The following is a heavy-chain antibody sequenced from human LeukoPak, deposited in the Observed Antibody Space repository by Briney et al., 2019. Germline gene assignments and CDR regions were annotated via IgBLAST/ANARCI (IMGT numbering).Heavy chain of an antibody. J-gene: IGHJ5*02. V-gene: IGHV4-30-2*01. Sequence: SQTLSLTCAVSGGSISSGGYSWSWIRQPPGKGLEWIGYIYHSGSTYYNPSLKSRVTISVDRSKNQFSLKLGSVTAADTAVYYCARSGVVVPAASNWFDPWGQGTLVTVSS. CDR1: GGSISSGGYS. CDR3: ARSGVVVPAASNWFDP. CDR2: IYHSGST. D-gene: IGHD2-2*01.